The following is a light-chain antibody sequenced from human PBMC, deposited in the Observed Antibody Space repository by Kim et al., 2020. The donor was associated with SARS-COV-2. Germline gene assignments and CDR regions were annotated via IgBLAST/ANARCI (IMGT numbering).Light chain of an antibody. J-gene: IGLJ2*01. CDR3: CSYAGSVV. V-gene: IGLV2-23*01. Sequence: QSASVSGSPGRSITISCTGTSSDVGSYNLVSWYQQHPGKAPKLMIYEGSKRPSGVSNRFSGSKSGNTASLTISGLQAEDEADYYCCSYAGSVVFG. CDR2: EGS. CDR1: SSDVGSYNL.